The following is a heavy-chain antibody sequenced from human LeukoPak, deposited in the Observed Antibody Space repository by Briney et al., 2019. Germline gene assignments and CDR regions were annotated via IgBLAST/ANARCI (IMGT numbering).Heavy chain of an antibody. D-gene: IGHD6-6*01. CDR3: ARTSIAAREADY. CDR2: ISNNGGST. J-gene: IGHJ4*02. V-gene: IGHV3-64*02. CDR1: GGSISSSS. Sequence: ETLSLTCTVSGGSISSSSYYWGWIRQAPGKGLEYVSAISNNGGSTYYAESVKGRFTISRDNSKNTLYLQMGSLRAEDMAVYYCARTSIAAREADYWGQGTLVTVSS.